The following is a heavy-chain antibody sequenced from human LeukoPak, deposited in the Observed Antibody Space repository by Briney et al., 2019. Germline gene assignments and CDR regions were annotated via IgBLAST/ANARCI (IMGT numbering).Heavy chain of an antibody. D-gene: IGHD6-13*01. J-gene: IGHJ4*02. Sequence: PGRSLRLSRAASGFTFRSYCMRWVCQAPGKGLERVSNIKKAGSEQYSVDSVKGRFTISRDNAKNSLYLQMNSLRAEDTAVYYCARGTIAAAGYYYFDYWGQGTQVTVSS. CDR2: IKKAGSEQ. V-gene: IGHV3-7*04. CDR1: GFTFRSYC. CDR3: ARGTIAAAGYYYFDY.